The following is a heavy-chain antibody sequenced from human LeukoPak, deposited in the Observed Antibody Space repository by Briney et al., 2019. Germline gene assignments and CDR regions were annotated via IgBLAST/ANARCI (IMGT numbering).Heavy chain of an antibody. D-gene: IGHD3-22*01. V-gene: IGHV3-30*02. CDR3: ARMVYYYNSSGYYFGHYYYYYMDV. CDR1: GFTFSSYG. Sequence: PGGSLRLSCAASGFTFSSYGMHWVRQAPGKGLEWVAFIRYDGSNKYYADSVKGRFTISRDNSKNTLYLQMNSLRAEDTAVYYCARMVYYYNSSGYYFGHYYYYYMDVWGKGTTVTVSS. J-gene: IGHJ6*03. CDR2: IRYDGSNK.